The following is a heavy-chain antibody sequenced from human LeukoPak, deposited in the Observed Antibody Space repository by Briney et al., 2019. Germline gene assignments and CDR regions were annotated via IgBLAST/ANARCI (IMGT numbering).Heavy chain of an antibody. Sequence: SETLSLTCSVSGGSMNNFYWNWIRKPAGKGLEWIGRIYASGSTNYQSSLKSRVGMSIDTSKKEFSLKLTSVTAADTAIYFCARESISTAANWFDTWGQGTLVTVAP. V-gene: IGHV4-4*07. CDR3: ARESISTAANWFDT. J-gene: IGHJ5*02. D-gene: IGHD2-2*01. CDR2: IYASGST. CDR1: GGSMNNFY.